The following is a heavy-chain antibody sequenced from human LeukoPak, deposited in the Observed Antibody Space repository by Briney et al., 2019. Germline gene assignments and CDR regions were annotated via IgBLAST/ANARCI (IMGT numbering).Heavy chain of an antibody. CDR1: GYTFTSYD. J-gene: IGHJ6*03. D-gene: IGHD5-18*01. CDR2: MNPNSGNT. Sequence: ASVKVSCKASGYTFTSYDINWVRQATGQGLEWMGWMNPNSGNTGYAQKFQGRVTITADESTSTAYMELSSLRSEDTAVYYCARSQLWLRAGFGYYYYYYMDVWGKGTTVTISS. V-gene: IGHV1-8*03. CDR3: ARSQLWLRAGFGYYYYYYMDV.